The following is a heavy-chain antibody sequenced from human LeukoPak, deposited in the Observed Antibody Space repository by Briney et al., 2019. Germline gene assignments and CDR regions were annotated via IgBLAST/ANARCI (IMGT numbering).Heavy chain of an antibody. V-gene: IGHV4-30-2*01. Sequence: PSETLSLTCAVSGGSISSGGYSWSWIRQPPGKGLEWIGYIYHSGSTYYNPSLKSRVTISVDRSKNQFSLKLSSATAADTAVYYCARGNNWFDPWGQGTLVTVSS. J-gene: IGHJ5*02. CDR3: ARGNNWFDP. CDR1: GGSISSGGYS. CDR2: IYHSGST.